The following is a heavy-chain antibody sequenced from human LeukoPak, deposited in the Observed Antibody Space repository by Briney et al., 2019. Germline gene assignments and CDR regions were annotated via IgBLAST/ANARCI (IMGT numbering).Heavy chain of an antibody. CDR1: GYTFTGYY. J-gene: IGHJ6*03. V-gene: IGHV1-2*02. D-gene: IGHD3-16*01. CDR3: ARGVGGLGNMDV. CDR2: INPNSGGT. Sequence: ASVKVSCKASGYTFTGYYMHWVRQAPGQGLEWMGWINPNSGGTNYAQKFQGRVTMTRDTSISTAYLELSSLRSDDTAVYFCARGVGGLGNMDVWGKGTTVIISS.